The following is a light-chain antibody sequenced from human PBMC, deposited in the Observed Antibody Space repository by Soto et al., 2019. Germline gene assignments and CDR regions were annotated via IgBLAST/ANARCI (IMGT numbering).Light chain of an antibody. Sequence: QSALTQPPSASGSPGQSVTISCTGTSSDVGGNNYVSWYQQHPGKAPKLMIYEVSKRPSGVPDRFSGSKSGNTASLTVSGLQAEDEADYYCCSYADSNNVFGTGTQLTVL. CDR1: SSDVGGNNY. J-gene: IGLJ1*01. CDR2: EVS. CDR3: CSYADSNNV. V-gene: IGLV2-8*01.